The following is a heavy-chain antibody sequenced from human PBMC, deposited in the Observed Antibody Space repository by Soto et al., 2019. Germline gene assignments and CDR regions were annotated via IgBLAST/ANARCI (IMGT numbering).Heavy chain of an antibody. V-gene: IGHV3-23*01. CDR3: AKKYYYDSSGYYEDAFDI. CDR2: ISGSGGST. D-gene: IGHD3-22*01. J-gene: IGHJ3*02. CDR1: GFTFSSYA. Sequence: GGSLRLSCAASGFTFSSYAMSWVRQAPGKGLEWVSAISGSGGSTYYADSVKGRFTISRDNSKNTLYLQMNSLRAEDTAVYYCAKKYYYDSSGYYEDAFDIWGQGTMVTVSS.